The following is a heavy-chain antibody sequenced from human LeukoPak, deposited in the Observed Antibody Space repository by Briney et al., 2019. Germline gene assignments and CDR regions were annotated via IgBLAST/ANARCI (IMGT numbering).Heavy chain of an antibody. D-gene: IGHD2-21*01. V-gene: IGHV3-30*18. CDR1: GFTFSSYG. J-gene: IGHJ4*02. CDR3: AKALWSRLSVDY. CDR2: ISYDGSNK. Sequence: GRSLRLSCAVSGFTFSSYGMHWVCQAPGKGLEWVAVISYDGSNKYYADSVKGRFTISRDNSKNTLYLQMNSLRAEDTAVYYCAKALWSRLSVDYWGQGTLVTVSS.